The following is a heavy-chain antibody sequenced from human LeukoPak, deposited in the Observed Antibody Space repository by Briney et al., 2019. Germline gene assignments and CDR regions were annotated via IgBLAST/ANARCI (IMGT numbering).Heavy chain of an antibody. J-gene: IGHJ6*03. CDR3: ARLLTYCTGTSCYYMDV. CDR2: IDTRGST. V-gene: IGHV4-4*09. D-gene: IGHD2-8*02. Sequence: SETLSLTCAVSGGSISSYYWSWIRQLPGEGLEWIGYIDTRGSTNYKSSLKSRVTISVDTSKNQFSLKMRSVTAADTAVYFCARLLTYCTGTSCYYMDVWGKGTTVTVSS. CDR1: GGSISSYY.